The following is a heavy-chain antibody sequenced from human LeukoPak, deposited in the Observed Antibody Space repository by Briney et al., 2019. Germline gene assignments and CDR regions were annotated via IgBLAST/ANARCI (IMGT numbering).Heavy chain of an antibody. CDR2: ISAYNGNT. CDR3: ARDRTVGSGWYGGVDY. V-gene: IGHV1-18*01. J-gene: IGHJ4*02. D-gene: IGHD6-19*01. CDR1: GYTFTSYG. Sequence: ASVKVSCKASGYTFTSYGISWVRQAPGQGLEWMGWISAYNGNTNYAQKLQGRVTMTTDTSTSTAYMELRSLRSDDTAVYYCARDRTVGSGWYGGVDYWGRGTLVTVSS.